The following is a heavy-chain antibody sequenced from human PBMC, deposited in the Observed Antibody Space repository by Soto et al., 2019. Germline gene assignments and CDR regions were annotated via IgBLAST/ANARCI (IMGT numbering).Heavy chain of an antibody. V-gene: IGHV3-33*01. J-gene: IGHJ4*02. Sequence: QVQLVESGGGVVQPGRSLRLSCAASGYVFNHYGLHWVRQAPGKGLEWLTLTSYDGSNKQYADSVKGRFTISRDDCKNTVYLQMNSLRVDDTAVYYCARGGGSRSSGYYIDHWGQGTLVTVSS. D-gene: IGHD3-10*01. CDR3: ARGGGSRSSGYYIDH. CDR2: TSYDGSNK. CDR1: GYVFNHYG.